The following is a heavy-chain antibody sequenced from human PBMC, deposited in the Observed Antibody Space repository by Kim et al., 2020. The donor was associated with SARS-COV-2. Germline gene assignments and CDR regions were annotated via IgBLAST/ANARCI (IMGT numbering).Heavy chain of an antibody. Sequence: ASVKVSCKASGYTFTSYAMNWLRQAPGQGLEWMGWINTNTGNPTYAQGFTGRFVFSLDTSVSTAYLQISSLKAEDTAVYYCARPLRERISSGYYYYYYGMDVWGQGTTVTVSS. CDR1: GYTFTSYA. D-gene: IGHD1-26*01. J-gene: IGHJ6*02. CDR2: INTNTGNP. V-gene: IGHV7-4-1*02. CDR3: ARPLRERISSGYYYYYYGMDV.